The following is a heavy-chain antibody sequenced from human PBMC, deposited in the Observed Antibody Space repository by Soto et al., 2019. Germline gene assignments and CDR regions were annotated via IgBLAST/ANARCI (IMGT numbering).Heavy chain of an antibody. D-gene: IGHD5-12*01. CDR3: ARDPGGYDYGAYYYYMDV. J-gene: IGHJ6*03. Sequence: SETLSLTCTVSGGSISSYYWSWIRQPPGKGLEWIGYIYYSGSTNYNPSLKSRVTISVDTSKNQFSLKLSSVTAADTAVYYCARDPGGYDYGAYYYYMDVWGKGTTVTVSS. CDR2: IYYSGST. CDR1: GGSISSYY. V-gene: IGHV4-59*01.